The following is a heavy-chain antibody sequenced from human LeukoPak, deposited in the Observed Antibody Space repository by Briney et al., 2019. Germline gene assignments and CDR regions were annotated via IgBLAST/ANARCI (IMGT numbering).Heavy chain of an antibody. Sequence: GGSLRLSCSASGFTFNTYAMSWVRQAPGKGLEYVSLISSRGGSSYYADSLRGRFTISRDNSKNTLFLQMSSLRVEDTAVYYCVKVAGRGITWYGDYWYADLWGRGTLVTVSS. CDR3: VKVAGRGITWYGDYWYADL. CDR1: GFTFNTYA. CDR2: ISSRGGSS. V-gene: IGHV3-64D*09. J-gene: IGHJ2*01. D-gene: IGHD6-13*01.